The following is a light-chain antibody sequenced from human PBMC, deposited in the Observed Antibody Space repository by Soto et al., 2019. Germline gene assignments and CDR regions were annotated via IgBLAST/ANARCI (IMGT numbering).Light chain of an antibody. Sequence: DIQMTQSPSSLSASVWDRVTITCQASQDINKYLNWYQQKPGKAPNLLIYDASNLETGVPSSFSVSGSGTDFTLTISRLQPEDLGKYFCQQCDTLPFTFGTETKVDI. CDR3: QQCDTLPFT. CDR1: QDINKY. V-gene: IGKV1-33*01. CDR2: DAS. J-gene: IGKJ3*01.